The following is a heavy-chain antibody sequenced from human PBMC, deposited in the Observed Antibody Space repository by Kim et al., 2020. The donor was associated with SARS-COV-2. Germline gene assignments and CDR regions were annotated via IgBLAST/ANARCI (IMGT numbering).Heavy chain of an antibody. D-gene: IGHD6-19*01. CDR2: ISSSSSYI. V-gene: IGHV3-21*01. Sequence: GGSLRLSCAASGFTFSSYSMNWVRQAPGKGLEWVSSISSSSSYIYYADSVKGRFTISRDNAKNSLYLQMNSLRAEDTAVYYCASDQGALQWRGNYGMDVWGQGTTVTVSS. J-gene: IGHJ6*02. CDR3: ASDQGALQWRGNYGMDV. CDR1: GFTFSSYS.